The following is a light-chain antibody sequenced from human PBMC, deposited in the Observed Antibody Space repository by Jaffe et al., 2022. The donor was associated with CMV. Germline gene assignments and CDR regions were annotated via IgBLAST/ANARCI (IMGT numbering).Light chain of an antibody. CDR2: AAS. V-gene: IGKV1-39*01. CDR3: QQTYTSPDT. J-gene: IGKJ2*01. CDR1: QTINTY. Sequence: DIQMTQSPSSLSASVGDRVTITCRASQTINTYLHWYQQKLGEAPRLLISAASNLQSGVPSRFSGSASGTDFTLTISDLQPEDFGIYYCQQTYTSPDTFGQGTKLEI.